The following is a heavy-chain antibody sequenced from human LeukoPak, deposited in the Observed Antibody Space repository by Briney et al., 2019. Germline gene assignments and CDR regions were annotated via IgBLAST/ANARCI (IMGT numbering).Heavy chain of an antibody. CDR2: ISAYNGNT. Sequence: GASVKVSCKASGYTFTSYGISWVRQAPGQGLEWMGWISAYNGNTNYAQKLQGRVTMTTDTSTSTAYMELRSLRSDDTAVYYCAREPRAGYSSGWSGSLYWGQGTLVTVSS. V-gene: IGHV1-18*01. D-gene: IGHD6-19*01. CDR3: AREPRAGYSSGWSGSLY. J-gene: IGHJ4*02. CDR1: GYTFTSYG.